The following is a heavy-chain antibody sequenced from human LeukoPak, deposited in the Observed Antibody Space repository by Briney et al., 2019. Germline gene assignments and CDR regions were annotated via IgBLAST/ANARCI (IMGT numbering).Heavy chain of an antibody. CDR1: GFTFSSYA. CDR2: ISGSGGST. V-gene: IGHV3-23*01. J-gene: IGHJ4*02. CDR3: ASYGTPWVPFATY. Sequence: GGSLRLSCAASGFTFSSYAMSWVRQAPGKGLEWVSAISGSGGSTYYADSVKGRFTISRDNSKNTPYLQMNSLRAEDTAVYYCASYGTPWVPFATYWGQGTLVTVSS. D-gene: IGHD1-1*01.